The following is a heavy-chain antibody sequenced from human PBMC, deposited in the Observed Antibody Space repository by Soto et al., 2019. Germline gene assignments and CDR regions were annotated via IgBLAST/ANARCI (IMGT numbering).Heavy chain of an antibody. Sequence: QVQLVQSGAEVKKPGASVKVSCKASGYTFTSYGISWVRQAPGQGLEWMGWISAYNGNTNYAQKLQGRVTMTTDTSTSTAYMELRSLRSDDTSVYYCASPQGLRYFDWLFKGGGAFDIWGQGTMVTVSS. V-gene: IGHV1-18*04. CDR2: ISAYNGNT. D-gene: IGHD3-9*01. J-gene: IGHJ3*02. CDR1: GYTFTSYG. CDR3: ASPQGLRYFDWLFKGGGAFDI.